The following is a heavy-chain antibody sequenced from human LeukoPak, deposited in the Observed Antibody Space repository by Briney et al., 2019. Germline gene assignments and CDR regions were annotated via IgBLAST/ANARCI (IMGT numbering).Heavy chain of an antibody. J-gene: IGHJ3*02. CDR3: ARVGLQWELLDAFDI. D-gene: IGHD1-26*01. V-gene: IGHV1-69*05. CDR1: GGTFSSYA. CDR2: IIPIFGTA. Sequence: VASVKVSCKASGGTFSSYAISLVRQAPGQGLEWMGGIIPIFGTANYAQKFQGRVTITTDESTSTAYMELSSLRSEDTAVYYCARVGLQWELLDAFDIWGQGTMVTVSS.